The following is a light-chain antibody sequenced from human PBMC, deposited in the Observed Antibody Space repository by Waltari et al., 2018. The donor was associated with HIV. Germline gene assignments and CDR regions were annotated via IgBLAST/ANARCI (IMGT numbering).Light chain of an antibody. CDR1: TSNIGSYY. J-gene: IGLJ2*01. CDR3: AAWDDSLSVV. Sequence: QSVLTQPPSASGTPGQRVTISCSGSTSNIGSYYVYWYQQLPGTAPKLLIYRKNQRPSGVPDRFSGSKSGTSASLAISGLRSEDEADYYCAAWDDSLSVVFGGGTKLTVL. CDR2: RKN. V-gene: IGLV1-47*01.